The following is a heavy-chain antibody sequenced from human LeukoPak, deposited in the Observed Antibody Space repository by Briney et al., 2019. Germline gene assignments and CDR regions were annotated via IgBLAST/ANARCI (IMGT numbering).Heavy chain of an antibody. J-gene: IGHJ4*02. D-gene: IGHD3-10*01. CDR1: GGTFSSYA. CDR3: TREDYYYASGY. V-gene: IGHV3-48*03. Sequence: SCKASGGTFSSYAISWVRQAPGKGLEWVSYISGSGTTIYYADSVRGRFTISRDNAKNSLFLQMNSLRAEDTAIYYCTREDYYYASGYWGQGTLVTVSS. CDR2: ISGSGTTI.